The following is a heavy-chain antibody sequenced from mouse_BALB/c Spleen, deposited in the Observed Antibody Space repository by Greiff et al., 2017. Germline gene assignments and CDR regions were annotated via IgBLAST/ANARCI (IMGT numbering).Heavy chain of an antibody. CDR3: ARKRYDWYFDV. Sequence: VQLQQSGAELVKPGASVKLSCTASGFNIKDTYMHWVKQRPEQGLEWIGRIDPANGNTKYDPNFQGKATITADTSSNTAYLQLSSLTSEDTAVYYCARKRYDWYFDVWGAGTTVTVSS. CDR1: GFNIKDTY. D-gene: IGHD2-14*01. J-gene: IGHJ1*01. V-gene: IGHV14-3*02. CDR2: IDPANGNT.